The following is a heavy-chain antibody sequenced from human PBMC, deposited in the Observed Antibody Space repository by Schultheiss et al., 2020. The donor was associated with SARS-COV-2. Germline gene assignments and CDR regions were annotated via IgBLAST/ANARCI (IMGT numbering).Heavy chain of an antibody. Sequence: GGSLRLSCAASGFIFSDYHMSWIRQAPGKGLEWVSYISSSGSTIYYADSVKGRFTISRDNAKNSLYLQMNSLRAEDTAVYYCATSIVVVVAATPGPGDYWGQGTLVTVSS. V-gene: IGHV3-11*01. CDR3: ATSIVVVVAATPGPGDY. CDR2: ISSSGSTI. CDR1: GFIFSDYH. J-gene: IGHJ4*02. D-gene: IGHD2-15*01.